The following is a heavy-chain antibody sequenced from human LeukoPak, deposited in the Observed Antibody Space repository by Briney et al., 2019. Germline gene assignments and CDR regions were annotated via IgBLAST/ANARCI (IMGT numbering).Heavy chain of an antibody. J-gene: IGHJ4*02. CDR3: ARGGQWLAPIPLDY. CDR2: INAGNGNT. D-gene: IGHD6-19*01. CDR1: GGTFSSYA. Sequence: ASVKVSCKASGGTFSSYAISWVRQAPGQRLEWMGWINAGNGNTKYSQEFQGRVTITRDTSASTAYMELSSLRSEDMAVYYCARGGQWLAPIPLDYWGQGTLVTVSS. V-gene: IGHV1-3*03.